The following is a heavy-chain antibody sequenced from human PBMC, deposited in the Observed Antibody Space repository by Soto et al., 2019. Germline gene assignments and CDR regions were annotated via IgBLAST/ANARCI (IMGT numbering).Heavy chain of an antibody. CDR3: ARHKYSGYDSSWFDP. D-gene: IGHD5-12*01. V-gene: IGHV4-4*02. J-gene: IGHJ5*02. CDR1: GGSISSSNW. CDR2: IYHSGST. Sequence: SETLSLTCAVSGGSISSSNWWSWVRQPPGEGLEWIGEIYHSGSTYYNPSLKSRVTISVDTSKNQFSLKLSSVTAADTAVYYCARHKYSGYDSSWFDPWGQGTLVTVSS.